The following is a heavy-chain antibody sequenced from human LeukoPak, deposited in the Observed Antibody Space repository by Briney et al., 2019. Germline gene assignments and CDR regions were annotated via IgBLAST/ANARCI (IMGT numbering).Heavy chain of an antibody. CDR2: ISNTGDST. D-gene: IGHD5-12*01. CDR1: GFTFTTYA. V-gene: IGHV3-23*01. J-gene: IGHJ4*02. Sequence: GGSLRLSCAASGFTFTTYAMSWVRQAPGKGLEWVSAISNTGDSTYHADSVKGRFTISRDNSKNTLFLQMNSLRAENTAVYYCAKDNDPRAYSAYDSYDYWGQGTLVTVSS. CDR3: AKDNDPRAYSAYDSYDY.